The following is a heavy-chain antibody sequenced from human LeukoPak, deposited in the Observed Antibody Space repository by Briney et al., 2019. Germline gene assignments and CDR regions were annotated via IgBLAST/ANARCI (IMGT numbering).Heavy chain of an antibody. V-gene: IGHV4-30-4*08. D-gene: IGHD6-13*01. CDR1: GGSISSGDYY. CDR3: AREGSSWPIDY. CDR2: IYYSGST. Sequence: SQTLSLPCTVSGGSISSGDYYWSWIRQPPGKGLEWIGYIYYSGSTYYNPSLKSRVTISVDTSKNQFSLKLSSVTAADTAVYYCAREGSSWPIDYWGQGTLVTVSS. J-gene: IGHJ4*02.